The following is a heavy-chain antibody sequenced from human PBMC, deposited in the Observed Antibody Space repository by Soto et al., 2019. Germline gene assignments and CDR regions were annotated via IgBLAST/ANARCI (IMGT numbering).Heavy chain of an antibody. V-gene: IGHV3-7*01. CDR2: INRGASGT. CDR3: ANRDTAEIQTAAY. Sequence: EVQLVESGGGLVQPGGSLRLSCAGSGFIFSAYWMSWVRHGPGKGLEWVALINRGASGTNYVDSVKGRFTISRDNAKNSLYLEMNSLRVEDKAVYYCANRDTAEIQTAAYWGQGTLVTVSS. D-gene: IGHD5-18*01. J-gene: IGHJ4*02. CDR1: GFIFSAYW.